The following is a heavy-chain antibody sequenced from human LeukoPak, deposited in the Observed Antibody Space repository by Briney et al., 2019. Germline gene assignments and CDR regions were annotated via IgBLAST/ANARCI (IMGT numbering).Heavy chain of an antibody. CDR3: AKHVRRDRVFDY. Sequence: PGGSLRLSCAASGFTFSSFAMGWVRQAPGKGLEWVSAISGSDGSTYYTDSVKGRFTISRDNSKNTLYLQMNSLRAVDTAVYYCAKHVRRDRVFDYWGQGTLVTVSS. CDR2: ISGSDGST. CDR1: GFTFSSFA. J-gene: IGHJ4*02. D-gene: IGHD5-24*01. V-gene: IGHV3-23*01.